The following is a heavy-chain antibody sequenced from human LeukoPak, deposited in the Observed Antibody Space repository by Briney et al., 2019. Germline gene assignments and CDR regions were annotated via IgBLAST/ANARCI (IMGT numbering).Heavy chain of an antibody. Sequence: SETLSLTCAVYGGSFSGYYWSWIRQPPGKGLEWIGEINHSGSTNYNPSLKSRVTISVNTSKNKFSLKLSSVTAADTAVYYCARHGSRFSSPLNYWGQGTLVTVSS. CDR1: GGSFSGYY. J-gene: IGHJ4*02. D-gene: IGHD5-24*01. CDR2: INHSGST. V-gene: IGHV4-34*01. CDR3: ARHGSRFSSPLNY.